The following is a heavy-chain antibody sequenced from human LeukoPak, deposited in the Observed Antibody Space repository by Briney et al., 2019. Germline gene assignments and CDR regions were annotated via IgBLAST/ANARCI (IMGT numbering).Heavy chain of an antibody. CDR2: IYYSGST. J-gene: IGHJ4*02. Sequence: SGTLPLTCTVSGGSISSYYWSWIRQPPGKGLEWIGYIYYSGSTNYNPSLKSRVTISVDTSKNQFSLKLSSVTAADTAVYYCARVPDFDWLLLLDYWGQGTLVTVSS. CDR3: ARVPDFDWLLLLDY. CDR1: GGSISSYY. V-gene: IGHV4-59*01. D-gene: IGHD3-9*01.